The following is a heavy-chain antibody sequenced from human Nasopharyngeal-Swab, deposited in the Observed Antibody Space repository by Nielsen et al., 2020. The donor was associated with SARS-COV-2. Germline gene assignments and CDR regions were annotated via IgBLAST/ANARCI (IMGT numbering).Heavy chain of an antibody. D-gene: IGHD3-10*01. CDR2: IIPIFGTA. J-gene: IGHJ5*02. CDR3: ARGCVTTVVRGVKDWFDP. V-gene: IGHV1-69*05. Sequence: WVRQAPGQGLEWMGGIIPIFGTANYAQKFQGRVTMTRDTSTRAVYMELSSLIYEDTAVYYCARGCVTTVVRGVKDWFDPWGQGTLVTVSS.